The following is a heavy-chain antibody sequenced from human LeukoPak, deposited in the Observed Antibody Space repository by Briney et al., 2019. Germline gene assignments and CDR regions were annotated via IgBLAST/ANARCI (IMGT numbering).Heavy chain of an antibody. V-gene: IGHV4-59*11. Sequence: SETLSLTCTVSGGSISSHYWRWIRQAPGKGLEWIGNIYYSGSTNYNPSLKSRVTVSVDMSKNQFSLKLSSVTAADTAVYYCARGPGAYGSGSYYPYFDYWGQGTLVTVSS. D-gene: IGHD3-10*01. CDR2: IYYSGST. CDR3: ARGPGAYGSGSYYPYFDY. J-gene: IGHJ4*02. CDR1: GGSISSHY.